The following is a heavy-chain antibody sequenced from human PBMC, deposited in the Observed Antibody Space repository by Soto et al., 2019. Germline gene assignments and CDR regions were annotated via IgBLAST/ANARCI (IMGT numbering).Heavy chain of an antibody. D-gene: IGHD3-22*01. CDR1: GYTFTSYG. CDR2: ISGYNANT. V-gene: IGHV1-18*01. CDR3: ARGFTMIVLRHYGMDV. Sequence: GASVKVSCKASGYTFTSYGFTWVRQAPGQGLEWMGWISGYNANTNYAQKLQGRVTMTTNTSTSTAYMELRSLRSDDTAVYYCARGFTMIVLRHYGMDVWGQGTTVTVSS. J-gene: IGHJ6*02.